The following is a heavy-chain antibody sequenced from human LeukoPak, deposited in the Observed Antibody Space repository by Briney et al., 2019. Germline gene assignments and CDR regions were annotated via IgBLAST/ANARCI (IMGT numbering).Heavy chain of an antibody. CDR1: GYTFTGYY. D-gene: IGHD1-26*01. CDR3: ARVKAGRYYGFDAFDI. J-gene: IGHJ3*02. Sequence: ASVKVSCKASGYTFTGYYMHWVRQAPGQGLEWMGWINPNSGGTSYAQKFQGRVTMTRDTSISTAYMELSRLRSDDTAVYYCARVKAGRYYGFDAFDIWGQGTMVTVSS. V-gene: IGHV1-2*02. CDR2: INPNSGGT.